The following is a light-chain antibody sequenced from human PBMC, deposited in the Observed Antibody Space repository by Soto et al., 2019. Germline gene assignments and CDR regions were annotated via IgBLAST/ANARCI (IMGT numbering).Light chain of an antibody. V-gene: IGKV1-9*01. Sequence: DIQMTQSPSSLSASVGARFAITCRASQGVSSYLAWYQQKPGKAPKLLIYAASTLQSGVPSRFSGSGSGTDFTLTISSLQPEDFATYYCQQLNSYPRTFGQGTRLEIK. CDR3: QQLNSYPRT. CDR2: AAS. CDR1: QGVSSY. J-gene: IGKJ5*01.